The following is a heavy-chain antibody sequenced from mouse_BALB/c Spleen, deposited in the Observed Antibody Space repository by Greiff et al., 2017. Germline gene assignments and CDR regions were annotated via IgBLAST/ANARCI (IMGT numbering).Heavy chain of an antibody. V-gene: IGHV5-6-5*01. CDR1: GFTFSSYA. CDR3: ARGGSYYRYDGFCYFDY. D-gene: IGHD2-14*01. Sequence: EVLLVESGGGLVKPGGSLKLSCAASGFTFSSYAMSWVRQTPEKRLEWVASISSGGSTYYPDSVKGRFTISRDNARNILYLQMSSLRSEDTAMYYCARGGSYYRYDGFCYFDYWGQGTTLTVSA. J-gene: IGHJ2*01. CDR2: ISSGGST.